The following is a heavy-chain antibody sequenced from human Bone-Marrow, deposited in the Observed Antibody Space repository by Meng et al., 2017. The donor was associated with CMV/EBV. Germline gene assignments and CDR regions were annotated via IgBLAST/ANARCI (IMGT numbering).Heavy chain of an antibody. CDR3: AREEMATRGVVFDY. CDR1: GGSFSGYY. D-gene: IGHD5-24*01. CDR2: INHSGST. Sequence: SETLSLTCAVYGGSFSGYYWSWIRQPPGKGLEWIGEINHSGSTNYNPSLKSRVTISVDTSKNQFSLKLSAVTAADTAVYYCAREEMATRGVVFDYWGQGTLVTVSS. J-gene: IGHJ4*02. V-gene: IGHV4-34*01.